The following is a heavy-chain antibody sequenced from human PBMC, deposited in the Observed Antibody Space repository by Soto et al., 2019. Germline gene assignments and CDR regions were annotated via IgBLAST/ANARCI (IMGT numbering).Heavy chain of an antibody. Sequence: GGALVLSCAASCFHFITPWIKRVPQGPGKGLEWDGRFKRKNDCGAIKFPAPLGGRFANSRNESESMVYLQMDSLKTEDTAVYYCSSDSYFTLKLVRFDYWGLGTLVTVSS. J-gene: IGHJ4*01. CDR2: FKRKNDCGAI. D-gene: IGHD6-6*01. V-gene: IGHV3-15*07. CDR1: CFHFITPW. CDR3: SSDSYFTLKLVRFDY.